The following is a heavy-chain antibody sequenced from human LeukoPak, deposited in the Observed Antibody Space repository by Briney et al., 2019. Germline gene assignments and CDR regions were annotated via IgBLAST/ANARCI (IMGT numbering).Heavy chain of an antibody. J-gene: IGHJ6*02. D-gene: IGHD2-2*01. CDR3: ARWGIVVVPALGMDV. CDR2: VIPILGIA. CDR1: GGTFSSYA. Sequence: GASVKVSCKASGGTFSSYAISWVRQAPGQGLEWMGRVIPILGIANYAQKFQGRVTITADKSTSTAYMELSSLRSEDTAVYYCARWGIVVVPALGMDVWGQGTTVTVSS. V-gene: IGHV1-69*04.